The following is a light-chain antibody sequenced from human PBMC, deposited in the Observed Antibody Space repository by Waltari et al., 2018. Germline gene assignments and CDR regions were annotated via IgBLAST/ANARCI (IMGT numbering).Light chain of an antibody. CDR3: QKYSTSPHS. Sequence: VILTQSPATLSLSPGERATPSCRSAQSVTNYLAWYQQKPGQAPRLLIYGASIRATGIPDRFSGSGSGTEFTLTISSLEPEDFAVYYCQKYSTSPHSFGQGTKVEIK. CDR2: GAS. V-gene: IGKV3-20*01. CDR1: QSVTNY. J-gene: IGKJ2*03.